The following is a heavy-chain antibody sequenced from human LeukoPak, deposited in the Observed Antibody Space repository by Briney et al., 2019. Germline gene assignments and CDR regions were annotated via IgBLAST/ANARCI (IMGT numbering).Heavy chain of an antibody. CDR1: GFTFSNAW. V-gene: IGHV3-15*01. CDR3: TTDPLIHSSSWYPRDY. Sequence: PGGSLRLSCAASGFTFSNAWMSWVRQAPGKGLEWVGRIKSNTDGGTTDYAAPVKGRFTISRDDSKNTLYLQMNSLKTEDTAVYYCTTDPLIHSSSWYPRDYWGQGTLVTVSS. D-gene: IGHD6-13*01. J-gene: IGHJ4*02. CDR2: IKSNTDGGTT.